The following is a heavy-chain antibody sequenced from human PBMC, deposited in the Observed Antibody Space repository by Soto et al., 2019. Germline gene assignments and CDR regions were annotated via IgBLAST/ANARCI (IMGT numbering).Heavy chain of an antibody. D-gene: IGHD2-2*01. CDR3: ARLGEYYQSLDP. CDR2: IYYSGTT. V-gene: IGHV4-61*08. Sequence: SETLSLTCTVSGGSISSGDYYWSWIRQPPGKGLEWIGYIYYSGTTSYNPSLKSRVTLSLETSKSQFSLRLSSVTASDTAVYYCARLGEYYQSLDPWGQGTLVTVSS. J-gene: IGHJ5*02. CDR1: GGSISSGDYY.